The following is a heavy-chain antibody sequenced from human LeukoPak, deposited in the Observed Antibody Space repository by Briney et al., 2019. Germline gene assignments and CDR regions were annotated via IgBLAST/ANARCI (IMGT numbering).Heavy chain of an antibody. V-gene: IGHV4-34*01. CDR1: GGSLSGYY. CDR2: INHSGST. Sequence: SETLSLTCAVYGGSLSGYYWSWIRQPPGKGLEWIGEINHSGSTNYNPSLKSRVTISVDTPKNQFSLKLSSVTAADTAVYYCARGSKKSMVRGVDRYNWFDPWGQGTLVTVSS. CDR3: ARGSKKSMVRGVDRYNWFDP. J-gene: IGHJ5*02. D-gene: IGHD3-10*01.